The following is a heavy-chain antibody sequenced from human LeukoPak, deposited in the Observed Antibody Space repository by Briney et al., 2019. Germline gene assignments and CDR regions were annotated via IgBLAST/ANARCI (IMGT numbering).Heavy chain of an antibody. V-gene: IGHV3-30*01. CDR1: GFTFSSYT. Sequence: GGSLRLSCAASGFTFSSYTMHWVRQAPGKGLEWVTFMSYDGSDNYYADSVKGRSTISRDNSRTTVYLQMNSLRAEDTAVYYCARGSRWLQLGPFDYWGQGTLVTVSS. D-gene: IGHD5-24*01. CDR3: ARGSRWLQLGPFDY. CDR2: MSYDGSDN. J-gene: IGHJ4*02.